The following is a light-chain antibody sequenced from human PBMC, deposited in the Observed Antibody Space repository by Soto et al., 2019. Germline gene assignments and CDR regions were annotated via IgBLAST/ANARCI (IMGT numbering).Light chain of an antibody. CDR3: QKRPNWPLT. CDR1: QSISSH. CDR2: AVS. J-gene: IGKJ4*01. Sequence: EIVLTQSPATLSLSPGERATLSCRASQSISSHLAWYQQKPGQAPRLLMYAVSNRATAIPARFSGSGSGTDFTLTISSLEPYDCAVYYCQKRPNWPLTFGGGTKVEIK. V-gene: IGKV3-11*01.